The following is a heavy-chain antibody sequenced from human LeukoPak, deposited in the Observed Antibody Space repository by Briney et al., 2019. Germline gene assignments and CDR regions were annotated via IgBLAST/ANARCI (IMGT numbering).Heavy chain of an antibody. CDR2: ISAYNGNT. Sequence: ASVKVSCKASGYTFTSYGISWVRQAPGQGLEWMGWISAYNGNTNYAQKLQGRVTMTTDTSTSTAYMELRSLRSDDTAVYYCARQMIGGDYYDSSARYWGQGTLVTVSS. CDR3: ARQMIGGDYYDSSARY. J-gene: IGHJ4*02. V-gene: IGHV1-18*01. D-gene: IGHD3-22*01. CDR1: GYTFTSYG.